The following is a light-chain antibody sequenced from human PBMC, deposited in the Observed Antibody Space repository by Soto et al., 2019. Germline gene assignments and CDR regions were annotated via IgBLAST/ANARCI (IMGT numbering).Light chain of an antibody. V-gene: IGLV2-14*01. Sequence: QSALTQPASVSGSPGQSITISCTGTSSDVGGYNYVSWYQQHPGKAPKLMMYDVSNRPSGVSNRFSGSKSGNTASLTISGPQAEDEADYYCSSYTSSSTLYVFGTGTKLTVL. CDR1: SSDVGGYNY. J-gene: IGLJ1*01. CDR3: SSYTSSSTLYV. CDR2: DVS.